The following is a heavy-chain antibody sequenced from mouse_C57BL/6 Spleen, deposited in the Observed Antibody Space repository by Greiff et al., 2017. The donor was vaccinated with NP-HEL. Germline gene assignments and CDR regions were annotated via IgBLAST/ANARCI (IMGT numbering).Heavy chain of an antibody. J-gene: IGHJ4*01. CDR1: GFSLSTFGMG. V-gene: IGHV8-8*01. D-gene: IGHD1-1*01. CDR3: ARMDYGSSQPNYYAMDY. CDR2: IWWDDDK. Sequence: QVTLKESGPGILQPSQTLSLTCSFSGFSLSTFGMGVGWIRQPSGKGLEWLAHIWWDDDKYYNPALKSRLTISKDTSKNQVFLKIANVDTADTATYYCARMDYGSSQPNYYAMDYWGQGTSVTVSS.